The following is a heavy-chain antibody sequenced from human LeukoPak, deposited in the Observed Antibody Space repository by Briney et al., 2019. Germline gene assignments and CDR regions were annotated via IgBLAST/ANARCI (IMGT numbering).Heavy chain of an antibody. CDR1: GGSFSGYY. Sequence: SETLSLTCAVYGGSFSGYYWSWIRQPPGKGLEWIGEINHSGSTNYNPSLKSRVTISVDTSKNQFSLKLSSVTAADTAVYYCARGPLGSSGWYYLDYWGQGTLVTVSS. CDR2: INHSGST. V-gene: IGHV4-34*01. J-gene: IGHJ4*02. D-gene: IGHD6-19*01. CDR3: ARGPLGSSGWYYLDY.